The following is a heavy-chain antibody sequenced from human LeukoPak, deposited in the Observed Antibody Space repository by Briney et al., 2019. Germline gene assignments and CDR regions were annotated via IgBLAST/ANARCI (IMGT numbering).Heavy chain of an antibody. CDR1: GYTFTSYE. CDR3: ARAFNLGYCSLGSCYDWYFDL. Sequence: ASVKVSCKGSGYTFTSYEISWVRQATGQGPEWMGWMYPNSGITGYAPQFQGRVTMTKNTSISTVYMELNNLRSEDTAVYFCARAFNLGYCSLGSCYDWYFDLWGRGTLVTVSS. V-gene: IGHV1-8*01. CDR2: MYPNSGIT. D-gene: IGHD2-15*01. J-gene: IGHJ2*01.